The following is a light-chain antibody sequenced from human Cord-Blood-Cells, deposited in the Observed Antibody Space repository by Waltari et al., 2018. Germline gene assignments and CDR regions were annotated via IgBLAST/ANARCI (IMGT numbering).Light chain of an antibody. Sequence: DIVMTQSPDSLAVSLGGRATINCKSSQSVLYSSNNKNYLAWYQQKPGQPPKLLIYWASTRESGVPDRFSGSGSGTDFTLTISSLQAEDVAVYHCQQYYSTPLFGQGTKLEIK. CDR2: WAS. CDR1: QSVLYSSNNKNY. J-gene: IGKJ2*01. V-gene: IGKV4-1*01. CDR3: QQYYSTPL.